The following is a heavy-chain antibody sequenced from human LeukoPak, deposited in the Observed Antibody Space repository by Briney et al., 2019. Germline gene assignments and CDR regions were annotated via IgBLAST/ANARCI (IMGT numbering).Heavy chain of an antibody. CDR1: GGSFSSDNW. V-gene: IGHV4-4*02. J-gene: IGHJ4*02. CDR2: VFHSGST. Sequence: SETLSLTCAVSGGSFSSDNWWSWVRQPPGKGLEWIGEVFHSGSTNYNPSLKSRVTISVDKSKSQFSLKLNSVIAADTAVSYCCHFPKYSSGWSDEDCWGQGTLVAVSS. CDR3: CHFPKYSSGWSDEDC. D-gene: IGHD6-19*01.